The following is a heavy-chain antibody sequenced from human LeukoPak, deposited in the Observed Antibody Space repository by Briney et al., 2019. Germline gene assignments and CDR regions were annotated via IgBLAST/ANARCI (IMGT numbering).Heavy chain of an antibody. J-gene: IGHJ4*03. CDR2: MDNFGYK. CDR1: GFSVNNNY. CDR3: AGGSYYGSGSRPGYIEY. D-gene: IGHD3-10*01. Sequence: GGSLRLSCAASGFSVNNNYMNWVRQATGKGLEWVSLMDNFGYKHYADSVEGRVTISRDSSRNTVYLQLNSLRAEDTAGYYCAGGSYYGSGSRPGYIEYWGQGTLVTVSS. V-gene: IGHV3-53*01.